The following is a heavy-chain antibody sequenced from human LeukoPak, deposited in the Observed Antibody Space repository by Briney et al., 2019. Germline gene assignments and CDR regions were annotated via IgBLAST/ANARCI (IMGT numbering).Heavy chain of an antibody. CDR3: ARDWLVGATSPNWFDP. V-gene: IGHV1-24*01. CDR2: FDPEDGET. CDR1: GYTLTELS. Sequence: ASVKVSCKVSGYTLTELSMHWVRQAPGKGLEWMGGFDPEDGETIYAQKFQGRVTMTEDTSTDTAYMELSSLRSDDTAVYYCARDWLVGATSPNWFDPWGQGTLVTVSS. D-gene: IGHD1-26*01. J-gene: IGHJ5*02.